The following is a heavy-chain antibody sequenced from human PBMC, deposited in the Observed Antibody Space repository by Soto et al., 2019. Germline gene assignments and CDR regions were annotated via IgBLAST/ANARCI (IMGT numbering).Heavy chain of an antibody. J-gene: IGHJ4*02. CDR2: ISGSGGST. V-gene: IGHV3-23*01. CDR1: GFTFSSYA. D-gene: IGHD7-27*01. Sequence: GGSLRLSCAASGFTFSSYAMSWVRQAPGKGLEWVSAISGSGGSTDYADSVKGRFTISRDNSKNTLYLQMNSLRAEDTAVYYCAKDLDAGDYFDYWGQGTLVTVSS. CDR3: AKDLDAGDYFDY.